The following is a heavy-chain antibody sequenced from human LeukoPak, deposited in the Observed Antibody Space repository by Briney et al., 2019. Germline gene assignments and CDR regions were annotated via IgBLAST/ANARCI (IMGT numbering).Heavy chain of an antibody. Sequence: GGSLRLSCAASGFTFDDYGMSWVRQGPGKGLDWVLRINGDGSSASYASSVKGRFTISRDNAKNTLFLQMSSLRAEDTAIYYCARIRYNDYADWGQGTLVTVPS. J-gene: IGHJ4*02. CDR1: GFTFDDYG. CDR3: ARIRYNDYAD. V-gene: IGHV3-74*01. CDR2: INGDGSSA. D-gene: IGHD4-17*01.